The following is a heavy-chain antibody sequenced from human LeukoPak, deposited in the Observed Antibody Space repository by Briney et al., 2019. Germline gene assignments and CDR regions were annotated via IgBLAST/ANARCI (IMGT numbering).Heavy chain of an antibody. Sequence: PGGSLRLSCAASGFTFSSYSMNWVRQAPGKGLEWVSSISSSSSYIYYADSVKGRFTISRDNAKNSLYLQMNSLRAEDTAVYYCARALGYCSSTSCYGPLGYWGQGTLVTVSS. V-gene: IGHV3-21*01. D-gene: IGHD2-2*01. CDR1: GFTFSSYS. CDR2: ISSSSSYI. CDR3: ARALGYCSSTSCYGPLGY. J-gene: IGHJ4*02.